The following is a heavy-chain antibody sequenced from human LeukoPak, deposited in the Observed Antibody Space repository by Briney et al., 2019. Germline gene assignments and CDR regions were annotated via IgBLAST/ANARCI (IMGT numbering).Heavy chain of an antibody. CDR2: IYTSGST. J-gene: IGHJ6*03. D-gene: IGHD3-16*01. V-gene: IGHV4-4*07. CDR3: ARDGGLDYMDV. Sequence: PSETLSLTCTVSGYSISSSYYWSWIRQPAGKGLEWIGRIYTSGSTNYNPSLKSRVTMSVDTSKNQFSLKLSSVTAADTAVYYCARDGGLDYMDVWGKGTTVTISS. CDR1: GYSISSSYY.